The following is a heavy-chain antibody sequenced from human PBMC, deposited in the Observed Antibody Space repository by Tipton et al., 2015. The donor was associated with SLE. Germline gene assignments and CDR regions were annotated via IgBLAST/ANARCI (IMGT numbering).Heavy chain of an antibody. CDR3: ARGAAAAGTSFDY. D-gene: IGHD6-13*01. V-gene: IGHV4-34*01. CDR1: GGSFSGYY. CDR2: INHSGST. Sequence: TLSLTCAVYGGSFSGYYWSWIRQPPGKGLEWIGEINHSGSTNYNPSLKSRVTISVDTSKNQFSLKLSSVTAADTAVYYCARGAAAAGTSFDYWGQRTLVTVSS. J-gene: IGHJ4*02.